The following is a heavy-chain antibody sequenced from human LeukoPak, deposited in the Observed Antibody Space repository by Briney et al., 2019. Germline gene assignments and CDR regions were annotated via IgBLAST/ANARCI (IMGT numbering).Heavy chain of an antibody. J-gene: IGHJ4*02. CDR3: ARLMGSYLDY. D-gene: IGHD3-10*01. CDR1: GFTFSSYS. V-gene: IGHV3-21*01. CDR2: ISSSSSYI. Sequence: GGSLRLSCAASGFTFSSYSMNWVRQAPGKGLEWVSSISSSSSYIYYADSVKGRFTISRDNSKNTLSLQMNSLRAEDTAVYYCARLMGSYLDYWGQGTLVTVSS.